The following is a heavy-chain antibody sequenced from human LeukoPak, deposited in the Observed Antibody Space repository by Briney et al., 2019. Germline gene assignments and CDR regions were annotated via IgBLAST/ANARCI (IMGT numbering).Heavy chain of an antibody. D-gene: IGHD5-12*01. CDR2: MNPNSGST. J-gene: IGHJ4*02. Sequence: GASVKVSCKASGYTFTSYDINWVRQATGQGLEWMGWMNPNSGSTGYAQKFQGRVTITGNTSIGTAYMELSGLRSEDTAVYYCARGRSTGYPYYFEYWGQGTLATVSS. CDR3: ARGRSTGYPYYFEY. CDR1: GYTFTSYD. V-gene: IGHV1-8*03.